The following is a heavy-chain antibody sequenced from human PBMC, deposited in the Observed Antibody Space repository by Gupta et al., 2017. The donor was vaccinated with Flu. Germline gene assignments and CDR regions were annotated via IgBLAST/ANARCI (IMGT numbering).Heavy chain of an antibody. Sequence: QVQLVQSGAEVKKPGASVKVSCKASGYTFTGYYMHWVPPAPGQGLEWMGWINPNSGGTNYAQKFQGRVTMTRDTSISTAYMELSRLRSDDKAVYYCARGGYSGYGVSGVFGYWGQGTLVTVSS. CDR3: ARGGYSGYGVSGVFGY. J-gene: IGHJ4*02. V-gene: IGHV1-2*02. CDR1: GYTFTGYY. D-gene: IGHD5-12*01. CDR2: INPNSGGT.